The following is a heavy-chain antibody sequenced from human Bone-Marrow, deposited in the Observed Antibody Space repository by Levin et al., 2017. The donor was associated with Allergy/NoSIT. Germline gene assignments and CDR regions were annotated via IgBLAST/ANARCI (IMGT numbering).Heavy chain of an antibody. D-gene: IGHD3-10*01. CDR1: GFTFDDHA. Sequence: PGGSLRLSCAASGFTFDDHAMHWVRQAPGKGLEWVSGISWNSGSLGYADSVKGRFTISRDNAENSLYLQMNSLRPEDTAFYYCTREFSYYGSGSFYLWGQGTLVTGSS. V-gene: IGHV3-9*01. J-gene: IGHJ5*02. CDR3: TREFSYYGSGSFYL. CDR2: ISWNSGSL.